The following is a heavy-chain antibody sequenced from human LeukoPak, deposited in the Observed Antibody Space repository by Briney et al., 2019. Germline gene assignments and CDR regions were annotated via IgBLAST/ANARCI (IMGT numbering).Heavy chain of an antibody. CDR1: GFTFSSYG. CDR3: ASGVYDSSGSYFDY. J-gene: IGHJ4*02. Sequence: GRSLRLSCAASGFTFSSYGMHWVRQAPGKGLEWVAFIWYDGSNKYYADSVKDRFTIARDNSKSTLYLQMNSLRAEDTAVYYCASGVYDSSGSYFDYWGQGTLVTVSS. CDR2: IWYDGSNK. D-gene: IGHD3-22*01. V-gene: IGHV3-33*01.